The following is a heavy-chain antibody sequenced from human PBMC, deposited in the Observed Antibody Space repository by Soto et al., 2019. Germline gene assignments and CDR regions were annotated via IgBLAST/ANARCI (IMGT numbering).Heavy chain of an antibody. CDR1: GFSLSTSGVG. CDR2: IYWDDGK. J-gene: IGHJ4*02. V-gene: IGHV2-5*02. Sequence: QITLKESGPPLVKPTQTLTLTCTFSGFSLSTSGVGVAWIRQPPGKALEWLALIYWDDGKRYSPSLKTRLNNTKDISKSQVVLTLTNVDPVDTATYYGANIPAYDISTGYYPFDYCCQGSLVTVSS. D-gene: IGHD3-9*01. CDR3: ANIPAYDISTGYYPFDY.